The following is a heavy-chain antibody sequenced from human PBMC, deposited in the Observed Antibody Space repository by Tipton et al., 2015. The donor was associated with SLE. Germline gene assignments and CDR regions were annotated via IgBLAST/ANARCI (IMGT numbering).Heavy chain of an antibody. Sequence: TLSLTCTVSGGSISDSYYWNWIRQPAGKGLEWIGHMLTSGSTNYNPSLKSRVTISVDTSKNQFSLKLSSVTAADTAVYYCARVSPYCSSTSCLSYYYYYGMDVWGQGTTVTVSS. CDR2: MLTSGST. V-gene: IGHV4-61*09. CDR3: ARVSPYCSSTSCLSYYYYYGMDV. D-gene: IGHD2-2*01. CDR1: GGSISDSYY. J-gene: IGHJ6*02.